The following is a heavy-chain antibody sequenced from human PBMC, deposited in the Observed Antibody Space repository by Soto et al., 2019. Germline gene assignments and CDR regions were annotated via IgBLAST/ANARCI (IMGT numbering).Heavy chain of an antibody. D-gene: IGHD6-13*01. CDR2: INHSGST. CDR3: ARGRGVQQLALNWFDP. CDR1: GGSFSGYY. V-gene: IGHV4-34*01. Sequence: KPSETLSLTCAVYGGSFSGYYWSWIRQPPGKGLEWIGEINHSGSTNYNPSLKSRVTISVDTSKNQFSLKLSSVTAADTAVYYCARGRGVQQLALNWFDPWGQGTLVTV. J-gene: IGHJ5*02.